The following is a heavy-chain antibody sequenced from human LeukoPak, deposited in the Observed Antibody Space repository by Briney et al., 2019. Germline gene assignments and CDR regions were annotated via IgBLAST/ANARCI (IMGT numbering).Heavy chain of an antibody. CDR1: GFTFDDYA. CDR3: AKDNSSSWSNWLDP. V-gene: IGHV3-43D*03. CDR2: ISWDGGST. D-gene: IGHD6-13*01. Sequence: AGGSLRLSCAASGFTFDDYAMHWVRQAPGKGLEWVSLISWDGGSTYYADSVKGRFTISRDNSKNSLYLQMNSLRAEDTALYYCAKDNSSSWSNWLDPWGQGTLVTVSS. J-gene: IGHJ5*02.